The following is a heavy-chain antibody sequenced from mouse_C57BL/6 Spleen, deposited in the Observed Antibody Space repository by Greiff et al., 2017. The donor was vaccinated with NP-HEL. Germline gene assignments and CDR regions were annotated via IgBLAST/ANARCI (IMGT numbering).Heavy chain of an antibody. D-gene: IGHD1-1*01. CDR1: GYTFTSYW. CDR3: VYGSRSGYYAMDY. CDR2: IYPGSGST. V-gene: IGHV1-55*01. Sequence: QVQLKQPGAELVKPGASVKMSCKASGYTFTSYWITWVKQRPGQGLEWIGDIYPGSGSTNYNEKFKSKATLTVDTSSSTAYMQLSSLTSEDSAVYYCVYGSRSGYYAMDYWGQGTSVTVSS. J-gene: IGHJ4*01.